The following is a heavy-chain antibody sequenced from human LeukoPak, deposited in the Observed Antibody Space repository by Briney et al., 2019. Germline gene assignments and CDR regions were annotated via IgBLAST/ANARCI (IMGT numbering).Heavy chain of an antibody. CDR2: IIPILGIA. CDR1: GGTFSSYA. Sequence: ASVKVSCKASGGTFSSYAISWVRQAPGQGLEWMGRIIPILGIANYAQKFQGRVTITADKSTSTAYMELSSLRSEDTAVYYCARVGGYGGYPFDYWGQGTLVTVSS. CDR3: ARVGGYGGYPFDY. J-gene: IGHJ4*02. V-gene: IGHV1-69*04. D-gene: IGHD4-17*01.